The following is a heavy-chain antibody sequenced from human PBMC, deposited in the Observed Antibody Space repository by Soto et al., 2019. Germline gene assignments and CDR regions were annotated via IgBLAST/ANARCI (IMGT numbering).Heavy chain of an antibody. Sequence: KQSQTLSLTCAISGDSVSSNSAAWNWIRQSPSRGLEWLGRTYYRSKWYNDYAVSVKSRITINPDTPKNQFSLQLNSVTPEDTAVYYCARGRGGVNGDYYYGMDVWGQGTTVTVSS. CDR3: ARGRGGVNGDYYYGMDV. CDR2: TYYRSKWYN. D-gene: IGHD3-3*01. CDR1: GDSVSSNSAA. V-gene: IGHV6-1*01. J-gene: IGHJ6*02.